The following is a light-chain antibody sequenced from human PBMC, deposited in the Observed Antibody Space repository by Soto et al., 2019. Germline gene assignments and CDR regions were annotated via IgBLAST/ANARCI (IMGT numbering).Light chain of an antibody. CDR1: QTISTW. CDR2: DAS. Sequence: DIQMTQSPSTLSASVGDRVTVTCRATQTISTWLAWYQQKPGKVPKLLIYDASSLQSGVPSRFSGSGSGTEFTLTIKTLQPDDFATYYCQQYYDFPLTFGGGTMVEIK. V-gene: IGKV1-5*01. J-gene: IGKJ4*01. CDR3: QQYYDFPLT.